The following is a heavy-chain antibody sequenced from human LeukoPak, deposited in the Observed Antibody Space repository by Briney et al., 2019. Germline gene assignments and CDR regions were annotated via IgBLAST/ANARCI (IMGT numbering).Heavy chain of an antibody. Sequence: ASVKVSCKVSGYILTELSMHWVRQAPGKGLEWMGGFDPEDGETIYAQKFQGRVTMTEDTSTDTAYMELSSLRSEDTAVYYCATDFVTHGRVGATVFDYWGQGTLVTVSS. CDR2: FDPEDGET. CDR1: GYILTELS. J-gene: IGHJ4*02. D-gene: IGHD1-26*01. CDR3: ATDFVTHGRVGATVFDY. V-gene: IGHV1-24*01.